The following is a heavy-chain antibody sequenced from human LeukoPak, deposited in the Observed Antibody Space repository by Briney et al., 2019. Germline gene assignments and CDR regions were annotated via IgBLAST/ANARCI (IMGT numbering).Heavy chain of an antibody. V-gene: IGHV3-21*01. J-gene: IGHJ3*02. Sequence: GGSLRLSCAASGFTFSRYSMNWVRQAPGKGLEWVSSISSSGDYIYYADSLKGRFTISRDNAKNSLYVQMNSLRAEDTAVYYCARAKRNGFDIWGQGTMVTVSS. CDR3: ARAKRNGFDI. CDR1: GFTFSRYS. CDR2: ISSSGDYI.